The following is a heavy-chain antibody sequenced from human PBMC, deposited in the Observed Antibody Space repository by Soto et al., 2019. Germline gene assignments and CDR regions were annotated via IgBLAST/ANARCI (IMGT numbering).Heavy chain of an antibody. CDR3: AKEGPGGGRHFYYGMDV. D-gene: IGHD1-26*01. J-gene: IGHJ6*02. V-gene: IGHV3-30*18. CDR2: ITNDGNNE. CDR1: GFVFSDYG. Sequence: KLVESGGGVVQPGRSLRLSCAASGFVFSDYGMHWVRQAPGKGLEGVALITNDGNNEFYRESVKGRFSISRGRSTNTVDLLMNSLRPEDTGVYYCAKEGPGGGRHFYYGMDVWGQGTTVTVSS.